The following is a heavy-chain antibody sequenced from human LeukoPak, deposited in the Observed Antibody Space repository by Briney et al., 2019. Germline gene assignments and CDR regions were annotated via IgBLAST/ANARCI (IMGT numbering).Heavy chain of an antibody. CDR1: GITFSRYG. CDR3: AKNGDRGAYCTGGTCYPYFYYYMDV. Sequence: PGGSLRLSCAASGITFSRYGMSWVRQAPGKGLGWVSSISSTGGTTYYADSVKGRFTISRDNSKNTLYLQMNSLRAEDTAIYYCAKNGDRGAYCTGGTCYPYFYYYMDVWGKGTTVTI. CDR2: ISSTGGTT. D-gene: IGHD2-15*01. J-gene: IGHJ6*03. V-gene: IGHV3-23*01.